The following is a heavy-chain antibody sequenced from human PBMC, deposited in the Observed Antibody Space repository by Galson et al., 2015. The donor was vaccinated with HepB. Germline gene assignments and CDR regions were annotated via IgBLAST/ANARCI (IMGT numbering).Heavy chain of an antibody. D-gene: IGHD5-12*01. CDR2: ISSSSSTI. CDR1: GFTFSSYS. J-gene: IGHJ6*03. CDR3: ARMWLRLGNYMDV. Sequence: SLRLSCAASGFTFSSYSMNWVRQAPGKGLEWVPYISSSSSTIYYADSVKGRFTISRDNAKNSLYLQMNSLRAEDTAVYYCARMWLRLGNYMDVWGKGTTVTVSS. V-gene: IGHV3-48*01.